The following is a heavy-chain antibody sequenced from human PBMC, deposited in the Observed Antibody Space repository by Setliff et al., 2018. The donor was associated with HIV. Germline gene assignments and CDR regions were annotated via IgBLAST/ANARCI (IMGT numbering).Heavy chain of an antibody. CDR1: GFSFGSFS. D-gene: IGHD2-15*01. J-gene: IGHJ4*02. V-gene: IGHV3-21*01. Sequence: PGGSLRLSCSGSGFSFGSFSLHWVRQAPGKGQEWISSINSGSNYIYYTYSVKGRFIISRDNGKKSLFLQMSSLRAEDTAVYYCVRALSGGYCSGGNCFPFDFWGQGTLVTVSS. CDR2: INSGSNYI. CDR3: VRALSGGYCSGGNCFPFDF.